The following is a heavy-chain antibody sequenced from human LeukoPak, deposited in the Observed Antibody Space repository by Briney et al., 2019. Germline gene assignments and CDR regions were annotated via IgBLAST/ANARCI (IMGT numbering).Heavy chain of an antibody. D-gene: IGHD3-22*01. V-gene: IGHV3-23*01. J-gene: IGHJ4*02. CDR2: ISGSGGST. CDR1: GFTFSNYG. CDR3: AKDPQVTMIVAKAVY. Sequence: PGRSLRLSCAASGFTFSNYGMHWVRQAPGKGLEWVSAISGSGGSTYYADSVKGRFTISRDNSKNTLYLQMNSLRAEDTAVYYCAKDPQVTMIVAKAVYWGQGTLVTVSS.